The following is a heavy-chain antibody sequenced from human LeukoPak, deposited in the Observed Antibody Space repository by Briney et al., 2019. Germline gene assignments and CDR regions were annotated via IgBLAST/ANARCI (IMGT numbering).Heavy chain of an antibody. CDR2: ISRSGSTK. CDR3: ARPPDNYYYYYMDV. CDR1: GFTFSDYN. V-gene: IGHV3-11*04. J-gene: IGHJ6*03. Sequence: GGSLRLPCAASGFTFSDYNMRWIRQAPGKGLEWVSSISRSGSTKYYAGSVKGRFTISRDNAKNSLYLQMNSLRAEDTAVYYCARPPDNYYYYYMDVWGKGTTVIVSS.